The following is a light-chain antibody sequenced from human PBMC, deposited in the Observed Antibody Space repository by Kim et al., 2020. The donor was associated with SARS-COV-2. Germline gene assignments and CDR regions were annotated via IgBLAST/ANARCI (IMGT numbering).Light chain of an antibody. J-gene: IGLJ2*01. CDR1: KVGDKY. Sequence: SVSPGQTASITCSGDKVGDKYACWYQQKAGQAAVLVIYQDSKRPSGSPERFSGSNAGNTATLTIGGTQAMDEADYYCQAWDSSTVVFGGGTQLTVL. CDR3: QAWDSSTVV. V-gene: IGLV3-1*01. CDR2: QDS.